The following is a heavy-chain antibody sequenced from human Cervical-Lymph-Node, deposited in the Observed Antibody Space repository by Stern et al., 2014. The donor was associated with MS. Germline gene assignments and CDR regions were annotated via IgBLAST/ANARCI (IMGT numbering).Heavy chain of an antibody. Sequence: EVQLVESGGGLVQPGGSLRLSCVASGFTFSSYAMTWVRQAPGKGPEWVSAISGTGGTTNYADSVRGRFTISRDNSKNTLHLQMDSLRVEDTALYYCARRDSSPDYWGQGTRVAVSS. CDR3: ARRDSSPDY. J-gene: IGHJ4*02. CDR1: GFTFSSYA. D-gene: IGHD6-19*01. CDR2: ISGTGGTT. V-gene: IGHV3-23*04.